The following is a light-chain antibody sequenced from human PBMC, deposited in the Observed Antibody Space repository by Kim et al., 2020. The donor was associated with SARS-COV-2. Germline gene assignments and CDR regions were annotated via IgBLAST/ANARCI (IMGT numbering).Light chain of an antibody. Sequence: QTTTLTCTGNSNNVGYEGAAWLQQHQDHPPKLLSYRNNNRPSGISYRFSASRSGNTASLTITGLQPEDETDYYCSAWDSSLSAWVFGGGTQLTVL. J-gene: IGLJ3*02. CDR1: SNNVGYEG. CDR3: SAWDSSLSAWV. CDR2: RNN. V-gene: IGLV10-54*04.